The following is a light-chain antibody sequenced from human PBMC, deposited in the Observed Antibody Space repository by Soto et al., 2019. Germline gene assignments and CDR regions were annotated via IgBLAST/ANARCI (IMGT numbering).Light chain of an antibody. CDR2: LGS. V-gene: IGKV2-28*01. CDR1: QSLLHSNGYNY. Sequence: IVMTQSPISLPVTPGEPASISCRSSQSLLHSNGYNYLDWYLQKPGQSPQLLIYLGSNRASGVPDRLSGSGSGTDFTLKISRVETEDVGVYYCMQALQTRLTFGGGTKVEIK. J-gene: IGKJ4*01. CDR3: MQALQTRLT.